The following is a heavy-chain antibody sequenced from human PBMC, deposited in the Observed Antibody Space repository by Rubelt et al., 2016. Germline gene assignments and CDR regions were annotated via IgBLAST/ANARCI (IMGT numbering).Heavy chain of an antibody. J-gene: IGHJ4*02. CDR2: INPNSGGT. V-gene: IGHV1-2*06. CDR3: AREGPYRESYYVIDY. D-gene: IGHD1-26*01. Sequence: MHWVRQAPGQGLEWMGRINPNSGGTNYAQKFQGRVTMTRDTSISTAYMELSRLRSDDTAVYYCAREGPYRESYYVIDYWGQGTLVTVSS.